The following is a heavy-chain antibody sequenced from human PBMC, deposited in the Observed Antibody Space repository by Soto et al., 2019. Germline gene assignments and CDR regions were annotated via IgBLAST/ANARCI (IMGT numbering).Heavy chain of an antibody. Sequence: SDPLSLTCDVYGGSFSRYYWNWIRQPPGKGLEWLGEVNHSGSTNYNPSLESRVTISLDTSKTQFSLKLTSVTAADTAVYYCARGEGRLVGTWFDPWGQGTLVTVSS. J-gene: IGHJ5*02. CDR2: VNHSGST. CDR3: ARGEGRLVGTWFDP. D-gene: IGHD5-12*01. CDR1: GGSFSRYY. V-gene: IGHV4-34*01.